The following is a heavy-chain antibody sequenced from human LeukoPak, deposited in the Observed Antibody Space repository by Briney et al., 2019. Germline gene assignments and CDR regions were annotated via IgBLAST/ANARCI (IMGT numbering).Heavy chain of an antibody. D-gene: IGHD2-15*01. J-gene: IGHJ5*02. CDR2: IRYDGSNK. CDR1: GFTFSSYG. V-gene: IGHV3-30*02. CDR3: AREVVVAATKWFDP. Sequence: PGGSLRLSCAASGFTFSSYGMHWVRQAPGKGLEWVAFIRYDGSNKYYADSVKGRFTITRDNAKNSLYLQMNSLRAEDTAVYYCAREVVVAATKWFDPWGQGTLVTVSS.